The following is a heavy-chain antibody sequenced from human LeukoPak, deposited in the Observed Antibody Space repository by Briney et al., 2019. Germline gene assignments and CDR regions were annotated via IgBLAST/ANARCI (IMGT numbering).Heavy chain of an antibody. J-gene: IGHJ4*02. CDR2: ISGSGGST. V-gene: IGHV3-23*01. CDR1: GFTFSSYA. CDR3: AKDAAELLWFGESTTDY. D-gene: IGHD3-10*01. Sequence: GGSLRLSCAASGFTFSSYAMSCVRQAPGKELEWVSAISGSGGSTYYADSVKGRFTISRDNSKNTLYLQMNSLRAEDTAVYYCAKDAAELLWFGESTTDYWGQGTLVTVSS.